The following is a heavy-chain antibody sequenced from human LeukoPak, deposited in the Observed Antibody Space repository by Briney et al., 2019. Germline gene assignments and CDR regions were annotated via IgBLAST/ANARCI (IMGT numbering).Heavy chain of an antibody. J-gene: IGHJ4*02. Sequence: GGSLTLSCAASGFTFSTYAMSWVRQAPGKGLEWVSGVSGSGGGTYYADSVKGRFTVSRDNSKNTLHLQMSSLRVEDTAVYYCARVWRGNTYGPGDYWGQGTLVTVSS. CDR3: ARVWRGNTYGPGDY. D-gene: IGHD5-18*01. V-gene: IGHV3-23*01. CDR1: GFTFSTYA. CDR2: VSGSGGGT.